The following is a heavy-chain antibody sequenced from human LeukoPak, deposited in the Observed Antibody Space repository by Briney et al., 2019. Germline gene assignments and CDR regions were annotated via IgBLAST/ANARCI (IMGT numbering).Heavy chain of an antibody. CDR3: AREPVVLVPAAIFNWFDP. V-gene: IGHV1-2*02. Sequence: ASVKVSCKASGYTFTGYYIHWVRRAPGQGLEWMGWINPNSGGTNYAQKFQGRVTMTRDTSISTAYMELSRLRSDDTAVYYCAREPVVLVPAAIFNWFDPWGQGTLVTVPS. D-gene: IGHD2-2*01. J-gene: IGHJ5*02. CDR1: GYTFTGYY. CDR2: INPNSGGT.